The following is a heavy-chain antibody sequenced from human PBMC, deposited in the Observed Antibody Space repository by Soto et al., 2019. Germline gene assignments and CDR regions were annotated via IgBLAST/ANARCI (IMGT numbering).Heavy chain of an antibody. V-gene: IGHV1-69*02. CDR1: GDTFSRYT. D-gene: IGHD3-10*01. Sequence: QVQLVQSGAEVKKPGSSVKVSCTASGDTFSRYTLSWVRQAPGQGLEWMGRIIPMVGMASYAQKFQGRVTITADKTTSTAYMQLSSLRSEDTALYYCATNYGLGRTHFDDWGQGTLVTVSS. CDR3: ATNYGLGRTHFDD. J-gene: IGHJ4*02. CDR2: IIPMVGMA.